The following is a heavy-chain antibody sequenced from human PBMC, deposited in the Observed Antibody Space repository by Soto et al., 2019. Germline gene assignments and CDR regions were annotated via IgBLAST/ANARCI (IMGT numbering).Heavy chain of an antibody. J-gene: IGHJ6*02. Sequence: GGSLRLSXAASGFTFSSYDMNWVRQAPGKGLEWVSYISSSGSTIYYADSVKGRFTISRDNAKNSLYLQMNSLRAEDTAVYYCARDHKGGYYYYGMDVWGQGTTVTVSS. CDR2: ISSSGSTI. CDR3: ARDHKGGYYYYGMDV. V-gene: IGHV3-48*03. CDR1: GFTFSSYD.